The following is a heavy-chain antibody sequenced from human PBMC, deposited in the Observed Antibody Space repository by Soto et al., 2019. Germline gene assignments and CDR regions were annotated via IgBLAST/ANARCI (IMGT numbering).Heavy chain of an antibody. CDR2: INAGNGNT. Sequence: SVKVSCKASAYTFTSYAMHWVRQAPGQRLEWMGWINAGNGNTKYSQKFQGRVTITRDTSASTAYMELSSLRSEDTAVYYCARVRYRSGWKGAFDIWGQGTMVTASS. D-gene: IGHD6-19*01. V-gene: IGHV1-3*01. CDR3: ARVRYRSGWKGAFDI. CDR1: AYTFTSYA. J-gene: IGHJ3*02.